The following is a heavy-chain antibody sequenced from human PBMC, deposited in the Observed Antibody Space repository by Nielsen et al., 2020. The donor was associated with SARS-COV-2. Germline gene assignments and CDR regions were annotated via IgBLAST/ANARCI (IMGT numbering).Heavy chain of an antibody. D-gene: IGHD3-16*01. J-gene: IGHJ4*02. CDR2: ISWNSGSI. CDR1: GFTFSNYG. V-gene: IGHV3-9*01. Sequence: SLKISCAASGFTFSNYGIHWVRQAPGKGLEWVSGISWNSGSIGYADSVKGRFTISRDNAKNSLYLQMNSLRAEDTALYYCAKDISSGGGGYWGQGTLVTVSS. CDR3: AKDISSGGGGY.